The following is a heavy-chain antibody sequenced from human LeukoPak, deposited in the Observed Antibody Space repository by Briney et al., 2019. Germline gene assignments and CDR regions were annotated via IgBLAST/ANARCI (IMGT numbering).Heavy chain of an antibody. D-gene: IGHD3-22*01. Sequence: GGSLRLSCVASGFTFSRHYMSWVRQAPGKGLEWVANIKQDSSAKAYVDSVKGRFTVSRDDAKNSMSLQMNSLRAEDTAIYYCVRWSYDNSAYYYDHWGQGTLVTVSS. CDR1: GFTFSRHY. V-gene: IGHV3-7*03. J-gene: IGHJ4*02. CDR2: IKQDSSAK. CDR3: VRWSYDNSAYYYDH.